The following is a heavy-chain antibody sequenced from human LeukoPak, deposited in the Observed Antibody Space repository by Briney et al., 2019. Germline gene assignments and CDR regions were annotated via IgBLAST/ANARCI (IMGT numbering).Heavy chain of an antibody. CDR3: SRGRRATHDY. CDR2: IRSKAYGGTT. J-gene: IGHJ4*02. D-gene: IGHD1-26*01. Sequence: GGSLRLSCAASGFTFGDYSMNWVRQAPGKGLEWVGFIRSKAYGGTTEYAASVKGRFTISRDDSKSIVYLQMNSLKSEDTAVYYCSRGRRATHDYWGQGTLVTVSS. CDR1: GFTFGDYS. V-gene: IGHV3-49*04.